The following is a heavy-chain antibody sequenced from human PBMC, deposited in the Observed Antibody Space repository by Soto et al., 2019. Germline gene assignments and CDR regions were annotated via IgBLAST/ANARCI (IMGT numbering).Heavy chain of an antibody. D-gene: IGHD6-19*01. J-gene: IGHJ4*02. Sequence: EVQLVESGGGLVQPGGSLRLSCAASGFTFSSYEMNWVRQAPGKGLEWVSYISSSGSTIYYADSVKGRFTISRDNAKNSLYLQMNSLRAEDTAVYYCARDRGEQWLPDYWGQGTLVTVSS. CDR1: GFTFSSYE. CDR3: ARDRGEQWLPDY. V-gene: IGHV3-48*03. CDR2: ISSSGSTI.